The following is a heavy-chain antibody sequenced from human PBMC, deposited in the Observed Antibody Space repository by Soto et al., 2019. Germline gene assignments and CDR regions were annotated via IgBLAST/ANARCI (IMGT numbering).Heavy chain of an antibody. CDR3: ARDRDDDGSGNYYNRIDF. V-gene: IGHV1-69*01. CDR2: IIPIFGTP. Sequence: QVQLVQSGAEVKKPGSSVKVSCKASGGIFSTYAISWLRQAPGQGLEWMGGIIPIFGTPNYAQRFQGRVTITADESTSTAYMELSRLRSEDTAVYYCARDRDDDGSGNYYNRIDFWGQGTLGTVSS. D-gene: IGHD3-10*01. J-gene: IGHJ4*02. CDR1: GGIFSTYA.